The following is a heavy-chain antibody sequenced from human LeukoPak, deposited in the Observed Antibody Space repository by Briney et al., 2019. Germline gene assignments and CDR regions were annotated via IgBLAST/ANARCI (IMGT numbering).Heavy chain of an antibody. V-gene: IGHV3-66*01. Sequence: GGSLRLSCAASGFTVSSNYTSWVRQAPGKGLEWVSIIYSIGSTYYADSVKGRFTLSRDNSKNTVYLQMNSLRAEDTAVYYCARESWAAPGRSLDCWGQGTLVTVSS. J-gene: IGHJ4*02. D-gene: IGHD6-13*01. CDR1: GFTVSSNY. CDR3: ARESWAAPGRSLDC. CDR2: IYSIGST.